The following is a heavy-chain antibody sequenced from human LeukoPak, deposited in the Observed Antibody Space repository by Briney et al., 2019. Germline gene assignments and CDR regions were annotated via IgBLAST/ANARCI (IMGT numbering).Heavy chain of an antibody. V-gene: IGHV3-21*01. CDR2: ISSSSSYI. J-gene: IGHJ6*02. Sequence: GGSLRLSCAASGFTFSSYSMNWVRQAPGKGLEWVSSISSSSSYIYYADSVKGRFTISRDNAKNSLYLQMNRLRAEDTAVYYCARDYGDYVYYYYGMDVWGQGTTVTVSS. CDR1: GFTFSSYS. CDR3: ARDYGDYVYYYYGMDV. D-gene: IGHD4-17*01.